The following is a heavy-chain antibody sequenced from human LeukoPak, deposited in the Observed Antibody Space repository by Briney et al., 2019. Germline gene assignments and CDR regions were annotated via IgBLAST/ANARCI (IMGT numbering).Heavy chain of an antibody. CDR1: GFTFSSYA. J-gene: IGHJ4*02. Sequence: GGSLRLSCAASGFTFSSYAMHWVRQAPGKGLEWVAVISYDGSNKYYADSVKGRFTISRDNSKNTLYLQMNSLRAEDTAVYYCARSLWFGDPESFDYWGQGTPVTVSS. V-gene: IGHV3-30-3*01. CDR2: ISYDGSNK. CDR3: ARSLWFGDPESFDY. D-gene: IGHD3-10*01.